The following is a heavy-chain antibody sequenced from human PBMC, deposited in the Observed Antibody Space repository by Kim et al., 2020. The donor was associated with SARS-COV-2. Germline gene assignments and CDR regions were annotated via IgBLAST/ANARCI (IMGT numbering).Heavy chain of an antibody. D-gene: IGHD6-19*01. CDR3: ARGRGGTPTPIAVATQIDY. CDR1: GYTFTSYG. J-gene: IGHJ4*02. V-gene: IGHV1-18*01. CDR2: ISAYNGNS. Sequence: ASVKVSCKASGYTFTSYGISWVRQAPGQGLEWMGWISAYNGNSNYAQKLQGRVTMTTDTSTSTAYMELRSLRSDDTAVYYCARGRGGTPTPIAVATQIDYWGQGTLVTVSS.